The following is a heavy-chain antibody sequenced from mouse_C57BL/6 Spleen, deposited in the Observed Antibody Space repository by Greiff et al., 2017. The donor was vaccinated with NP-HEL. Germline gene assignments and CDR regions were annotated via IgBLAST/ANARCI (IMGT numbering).Heavy chain of an antibody. CDR3: ASRVTTVGFDY. J-gene: IGHJ2*01. D-gene: IGHD1-1*01. Sequence: VKLQESGAELARPGASVKLSCKASGYTFTSYGISWVKQRTGQGLEWIGEIYPRSGNTYYNEKFKGKATLTADKSSSTAYMELRSLTSEDSAVYFCASRVTTVGFDYWGQGTTLTVSS. CDR1: GYTFTSYG. V-gene: IGHV1-81*01. CDR2: IYPRSGNT.